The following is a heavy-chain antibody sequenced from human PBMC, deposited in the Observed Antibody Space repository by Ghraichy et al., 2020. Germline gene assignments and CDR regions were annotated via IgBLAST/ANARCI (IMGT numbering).Heavy chain of an antibody. Sequence: ASVKVSCKASGYTFSTHGTCWVRQAPGQGLEWMGWISAYNGNTNYAQKLQGRVTMTTDTSTSTAYMELRSLRSDDAAVYYCARAGYNYVDFYYYGMDVWGLVTTVTVS. D-gene: IGHD5-18*01. CDR1: GYTFSTHG. J-gene: IGHJ6*02. CDR3: ARAGYNYVDFYYYGMDV. V-gene: IGHV1-18*01. CDR2: ISAYNGNT.